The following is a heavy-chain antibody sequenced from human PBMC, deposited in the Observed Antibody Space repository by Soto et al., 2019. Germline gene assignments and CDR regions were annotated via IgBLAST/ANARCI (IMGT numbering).Heavy chain of an antibody. CDR3: ARGGSSWPHISGYFQH. J-gene: IGHJ1*01. V-gene: IGHV3-9*01. D-gene: IGHD6-13*01. Sequence: EVQLVESGGGLVQPGRSLRLSCAASGFTFDDYAMHWVRQAPGKGLEWVSGISWNSGSIGYADSVKGRFTISRDNAKNSQYLQMNSLRAEDTALYYRARGGSSWPHISGYFQHWGQGTLVTVSS. CDR1: GFTFDDYA. CDR2: ISWNSGSI.